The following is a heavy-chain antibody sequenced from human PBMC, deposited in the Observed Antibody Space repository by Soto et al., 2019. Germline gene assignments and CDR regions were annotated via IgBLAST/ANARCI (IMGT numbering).Heavy chain of an antibody. J-gene: IGHJ4*02. V-gene: IGHV3-23*01. CDR1: GFTFRNYA. D-gene: IGHD2-15*01. Sequence: EVQLLESGGGLVQPGGSLRLSCAASGFTFRNYAMSWVRQAPGKGLEWVSAISGSGGSGENTYYADSVKGRFTISRDNSKNTLYLQMNRLRAEDTAVYYCAKDKALGGSSCYSDWGQGTLVTVSS. CDR3: AKDKALGGSSCYSD. CDR2: ISGSGGSGENT.